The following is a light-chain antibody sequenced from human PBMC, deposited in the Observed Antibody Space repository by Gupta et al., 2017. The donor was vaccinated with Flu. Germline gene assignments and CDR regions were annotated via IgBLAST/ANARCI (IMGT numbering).Light chain of an antibody. J-gene: IGLJ2*01. CDR3: GTWDSSLSAVV. CDR2: ENN. V-gene: IGLV1-51*02. Sequence: SSNIGKNYLSWYQKHPGTAPKLLIYENNKRPSGIPYRFAGSKSGTSATLGITGLQTGDKADYYCGTWDSSLSAVVFGGGTKLTVL. CDR1: SSNIGKNY.